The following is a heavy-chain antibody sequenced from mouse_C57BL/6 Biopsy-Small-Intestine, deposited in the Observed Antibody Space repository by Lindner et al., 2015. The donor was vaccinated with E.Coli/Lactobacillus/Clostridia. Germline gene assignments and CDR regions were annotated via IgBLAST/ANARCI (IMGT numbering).Heavy chain of an antibody. CDR1: GYTFTDYY. CDR2: INPYNGGT. J-gene: IGHJ4*01. V-gene: IGHV1-19*01. D-gene: IGHD1-1*01. Sequence: VQLQESGPVLVKPGASVKMSCKASGYTFTDYYMNWVKQSHGKSLEWIGVINPYNGGTSYNQKFKGKATLTVDKSSSTAYMELNSLTSEDSAVYYCARDFFYYGSRRFYAMDYWGQGTSVTVSS. CDR3: ARDFFYYGSRRFYAMDY.